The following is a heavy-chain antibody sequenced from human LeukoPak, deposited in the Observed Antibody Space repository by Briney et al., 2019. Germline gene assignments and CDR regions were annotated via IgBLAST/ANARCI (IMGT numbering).Heavy chain of an antibody. D-gene: IGHD3-22*01. CDR1: GFTFRSYS. CDR3: ERVPGYYDSSGLFDY. Sequence: GGSLRLSCAASGFTFRSYSMNWVRQAPANGLDWVSYINSSSSTIYYADSVKGRFTISRDHAKNSLYLQMNSLRAEDTAVYYCERVPGYYDSSGLFDYWGQGTLVTVSS. V-gene: IGHV3-48*01. CDR2: INSSSSTI. J-gene: IGHJ4*02.